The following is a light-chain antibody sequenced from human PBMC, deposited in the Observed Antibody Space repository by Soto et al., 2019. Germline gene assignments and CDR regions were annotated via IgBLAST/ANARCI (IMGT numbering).Light chain of an antibody. Sequence: QLVLTQSPSASASLGASVKLTCTLSSGHRSYAIAWYQQQPEKGPRFLMRLNTDGSHNKGDGIPDRFSGSNSGAERYLSISSLQSEDEADYYCQTWGTDIVFGGGTKVTVL. CDR3: QTWGTDIV. J-gene: IGLJ2*01. CDR1: SGHRSYA. CDR2: LNTDGSH. V-gene: IGLV4-69*01.